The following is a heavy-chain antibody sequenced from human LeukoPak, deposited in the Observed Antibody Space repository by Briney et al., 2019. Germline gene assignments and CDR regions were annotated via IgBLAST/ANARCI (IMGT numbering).Heavy chain of an antibody. V-gene: IGHV5-10-1*01. CDR3: ARRGHYVDFDY. Sequence: GESLKISFRGSGYSFTNYWISWVRQMPGKGLDWMGRIDPSDSYTNYSPSFQGHVTISADKSISTAYLQWSSLKASDTAIYYCARRGHYVDFDYWGQGTLVTVSS. D-gene: IGHD4-17*01. CDR2: IDPSDSYT. J-gene: IGHJ4*02. CDR1: GYSFTNYW.